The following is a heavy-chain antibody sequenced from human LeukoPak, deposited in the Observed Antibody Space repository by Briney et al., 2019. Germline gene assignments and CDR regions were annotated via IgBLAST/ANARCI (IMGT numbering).Heavy chain of an antibody. CDR2: IDAGGGDT. D-gene: IGHD6-19*01. CDR1: GFSFSSYA. V-gene: IGHV3-23*01. CDR3: GRPTKYWLVRGNGVDV. Sequence: GASLRLSCAASGFSFSSYAMTWVRQAPGKGLEWVSSIDAGGGDTYHSDSVKGRSTISRDNSMNTLYLQMNSLRADDTAVYYCGRPTKYWLVRGNGVDVWGQGTTVTVSS. J-gene: IGHJ6*02.